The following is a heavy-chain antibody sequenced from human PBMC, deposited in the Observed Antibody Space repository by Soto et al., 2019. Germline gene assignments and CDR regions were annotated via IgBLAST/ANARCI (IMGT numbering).Heavy chain of an antibody. CDR3: AREVGHGWFDP. V-gene: IGHV3-23*01. J-gene: IGHJ5*02. CDR1: GFTFSSYA. Sequence: PGGSMRLSFAASGFTFSSYAMSWVRQAQGKGLEWVSAISGSGGSTYYADSVKGRFTISRHNSKNTLYLQMNSLRAEDTAVYYCAREVGHGWFDPWGQGTLVTVSS. CDR2: ISGSGGST.